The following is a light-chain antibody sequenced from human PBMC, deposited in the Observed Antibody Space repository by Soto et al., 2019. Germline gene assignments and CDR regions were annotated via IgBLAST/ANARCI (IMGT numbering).Light chain of an antibody. Sequence: QSALTQPASVSGSPGQSITISCTGTSSDVGGYNYVSWYQQHPGKAPKLMIYEVSNRPSGASNRFSGSKSGNTASLTISGLQAEYESDYYCSSYTSSSTSHVVFGGGTKLTVL. CDR2: EVS. CDR1: SSDVGGYNY. CDR3: SSYTSSSTSHVV. V-gene: IGLV2-14*01. J-gene: IGLJ2*01.